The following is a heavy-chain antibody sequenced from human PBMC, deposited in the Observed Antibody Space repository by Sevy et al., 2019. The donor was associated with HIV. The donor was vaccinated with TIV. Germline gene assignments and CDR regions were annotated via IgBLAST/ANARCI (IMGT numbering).Heavy chain of an antibody. J-gene: IGHJ4*02. D-gene: IGHD5-18*01. CDR1: GFTFSSYA. V-gene: IGHV3-23*01. CDR3: AKGLPFRQGIQLLDYFDY. CDR2: ISGSGGST. Sequence: GGSLRLSCAASGFTFSSYAMSWVCQAPGKGLEWVSAISGSGGSTYYADSVKGRFTISRDNSKNTLYLEMNSLRAEDTAVYYCAKGLPFRQGIQLLDYFDYWGQGTLVTVSS.